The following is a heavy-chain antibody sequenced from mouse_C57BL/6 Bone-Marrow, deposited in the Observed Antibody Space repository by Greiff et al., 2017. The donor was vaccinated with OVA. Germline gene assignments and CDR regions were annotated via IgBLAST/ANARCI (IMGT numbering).Heavy chain of an antibody. J-gene: IGHJ2*01. D-gene: IGHD1-1*01. CDR2: IDPSDSET. V-gene: IGHV1-52*01. CDR3: ALITTVVEDY. Sequence: QVQLQQPGAELVRPGSSVKLSCKASGYTFTSYWMHWVKQRPIQGLEWIGNIDPSDSETHYNQKFKDKATLTVDKSSSTAYMQLSSLTSEDSAVYYCALITTVVEDYGGQGTTLTVSS. CDR1: GYTFTSYW.